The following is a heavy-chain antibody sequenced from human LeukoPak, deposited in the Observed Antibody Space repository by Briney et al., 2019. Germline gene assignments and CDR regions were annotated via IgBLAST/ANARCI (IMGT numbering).Heavy chain of an antibody. D-gene: IGHD6-13*01. V-gene: IGHV1-18*01. J-gene: IGHJ4*02. CDR2: ISVYNGNT. CDR3: TRDHSSSCQLFDY. CDR1: GYTFTSYG. Sequence: ASVKVSCKASGYTFTSYGISCVRQAPGQGLEWMGWISVYNGNTNFAQKLQGRVTMTTDTSTTTAYMELRDLRSDDTAVYYCTRDHSSSCQLFDYWGQGTLVTVSS.